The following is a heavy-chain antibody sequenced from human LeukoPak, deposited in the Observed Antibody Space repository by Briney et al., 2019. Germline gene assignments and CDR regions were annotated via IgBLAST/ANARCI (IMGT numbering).Heavy chain of an antibody. J-gene: IGHJ4*02. CDR1: GYTFTKYD. CDR2: VNPSGGST. Sequence: GASVKVSCKASGYTFTKYDISWVRQAPGQGLGWMGLVNPSGGSTNYAQKFQGRVTMTRDMSTSTAFMELDSLRSEDTAVYYCARGPGDLGDYWGQGTLVTVSS. V-gene: IGHV1-46*01. D-gene: IGHD7-27*01. CDR3: ARGPGDLGDY.